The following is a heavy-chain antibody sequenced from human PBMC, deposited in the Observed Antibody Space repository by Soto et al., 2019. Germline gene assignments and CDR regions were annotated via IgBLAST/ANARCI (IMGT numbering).Heavy chain of an antibody. CDR1: GASFSGYY. CDR2: IHPSGST. D-gene: IGHD2-2*01. CDR3: ARVYVWNCISTSCPFDY. J-gene: IGHJ4*02. Sequence: PSETLSLTCAVYGASFSGYYCSWIRQAPGKGLEWIGEIHPSGSTYYNPSKNQFSLKLSSVTAADTAVYYCARVYVWNCISTSCPFDYWGQGTLVTVSS. V-gene: IGHV4-34*01.